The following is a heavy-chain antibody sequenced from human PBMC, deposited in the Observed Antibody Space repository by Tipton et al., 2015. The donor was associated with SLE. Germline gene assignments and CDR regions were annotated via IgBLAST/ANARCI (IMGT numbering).Heavy chain of an antibody. D-gene: IGHD7-27*01. V-gene: IGHV3-33*01. CDR1: GFTFSNYG. CDR3: ARDAGGWGNLNWYFDV. Sequence: QLVQSGGGVVQPGRSLRVSCAASGFTFSNYGIHWVRQGPGKGLEWVAGIWFDGSDKYYADSVKGRFTISRDNSKNTLHLQMDGLRVEDTAVYYCARDAGGWGNLNWYFDVWGRGTLVTVSS. CDR2: IWFDGSDK. J-gene: IGHJ2*01.